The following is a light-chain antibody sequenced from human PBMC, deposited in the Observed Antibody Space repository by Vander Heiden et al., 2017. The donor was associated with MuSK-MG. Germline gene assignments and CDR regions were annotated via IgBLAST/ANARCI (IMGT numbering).Light chain of an antibody. CDR3: QQSVTTPQT. V-gene: IGKV1-39*01. Sequence: DIQMTQSPSSLSASVGDRVTVTCRASQSISMYLNWYQQKPGFAPKVLIYAAANVQSGVPSRFSGSGSGTDFTLTITGLQPEDFAVYYCQQSVTTPQTFGQGTKVEIK. CDR2: AAA. J-gene: IGKJ1*01. CDR1: QSISMY.